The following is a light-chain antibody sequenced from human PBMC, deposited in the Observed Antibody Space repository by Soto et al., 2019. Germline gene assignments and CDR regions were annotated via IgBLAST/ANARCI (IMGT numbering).Light chain of an antibody. J-gene: IGKJ2*01. CDR3: MQALQTRNT. Sequence: IVMTQSPLSLPVTPGEPASISCRSSQRLLHSNGYHYLDWYLQKPGQSPQLLIYLGSNRASGVPDMCSGSGSGTDFTLKISRVEAEDVGVYYCMQALQTRNTFGQGTKLEIK. CDR2: LGS. V-gene: IGKV2-28*01. CDR1: QRLLHSNGYHY.